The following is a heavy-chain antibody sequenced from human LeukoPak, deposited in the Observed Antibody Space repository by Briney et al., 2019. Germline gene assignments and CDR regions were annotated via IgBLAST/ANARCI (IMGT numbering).Heavy chain of an antibody. CDR1: GGSVSSGSYY. J-gene: IGHJ4*02. D-gene: IGHD3-22*01. V-gene: IGHV4-61*01. Sequence: SETLSLTCAVSGGSVSSGSYYWTWIRQPPGKGLEWIGCIYYTGSTNYNPSLKSRVTISADTSKNQFSLKLSSVTAADTAVYYCARDEYYYGSRGYSYYFDYWGQGTLVTVSS. CDR2: IYYTGST. CDR3: ARDEYYYGSRGYSYYFDY.